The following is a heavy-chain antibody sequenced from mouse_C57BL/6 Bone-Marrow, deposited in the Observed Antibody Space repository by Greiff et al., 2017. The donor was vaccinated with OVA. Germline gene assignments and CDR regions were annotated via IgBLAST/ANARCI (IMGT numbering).Heavy chain of an antibody. D-gene: IGHD1-1*02. J-gene: IGHJ4*01. V-gene: IGHV1-64*01. CDR1: GYTFTSYW. CDR3: ARRVGDAMDD. CDR2: IHPNSGST. Sequence: QVQLQQPGAELVKPGASVKLSCKASGYTFTSYWMHWVKQRPGQGLEWIGMIHPNSGSTNYNAKFKSKATLTVDKSSSTAYMQLSSLTSEDSAVYYCARRVGDAMDDWGQGTSVTVSS.